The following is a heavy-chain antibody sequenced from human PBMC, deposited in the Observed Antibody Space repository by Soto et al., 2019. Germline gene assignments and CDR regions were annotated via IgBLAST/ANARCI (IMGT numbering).Heavy chain of an antibody. Sequence: PGGSLRLSCAASGFTFSGSAMHWVRQASGKGLEWVGRIRSKANSYATAYAASVKGRFTISRDDSKHTAYLQMNSLKTEDTAVYYCTASGYDTFVDFWGQGTLVTVSS. CDR1: GFTFSGSA. D-gene: IGHD5-12*01. CDR3: TASGYDTFVDF. V-gene: IGHV3-73*01. J-gene: IGHJ4*02. CDR2: IRSKANSYAT.